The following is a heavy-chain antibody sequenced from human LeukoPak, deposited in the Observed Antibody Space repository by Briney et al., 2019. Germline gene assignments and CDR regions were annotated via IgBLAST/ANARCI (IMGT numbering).Heavy chain of an antibody. V-gene: IGHV4-38-2*02. CDR3: AREDSYYMDV. CDR1: GYSISSGYY. Sequence: SETLSLTCTVSGYSISSGYYWGWIRQPPGKGLEWIGSMYHSGSFHYNPSLKSRVTISVDTSKNQFSLKLSSVTAADTAVYYCAREDSYYMDVWGKGATVTVSS. CDR2: MYHSGSF. J-gene: IGHJ6*03.